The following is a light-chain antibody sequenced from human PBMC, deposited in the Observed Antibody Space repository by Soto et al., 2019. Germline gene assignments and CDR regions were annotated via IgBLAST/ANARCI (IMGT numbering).Light chain of an antibody. CDR2: DVN. CDR3: TSYTSSSSYV. CDR1: SSDVSGYNY. J-gene: IGLJ1*01. V-gene: IGLV2-14*03. Sequence: QSVLTQPASVSGSPGQSITISCAGSSSDVSGYNYVSWYQQHPGKAPKLMIYDVNNRPSGVSNRFSGSKSGNTASLTISGVQAEDEADYYCTSYTSSSSYVFGTGTKVTVL.